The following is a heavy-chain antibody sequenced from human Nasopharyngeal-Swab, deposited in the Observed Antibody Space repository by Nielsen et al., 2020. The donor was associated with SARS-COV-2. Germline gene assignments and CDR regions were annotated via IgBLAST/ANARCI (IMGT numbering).Heavy chain of an antibody. D-gene: IGHD3-22*01. CDR1: GYIFINYF. Sequence: ASVKDTFKASGYIFINYFIRWVRQGPAQELEWLGCISSYNGNRNYAQKVLGRVIMTTDTSTNTVYMELRSLRSDYTAVYYCARDYYDNYDSDYWGQGTLVTVSS. J-gene: IGHJ4*02. CDR3: ARDYYDNYDSDY. CDR2: ISSYNGNR. V-gene: IGHV1-18*01.